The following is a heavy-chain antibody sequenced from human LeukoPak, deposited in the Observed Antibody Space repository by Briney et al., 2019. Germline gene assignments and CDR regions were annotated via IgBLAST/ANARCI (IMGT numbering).Heavy chain of an antibody. J-gene: IGHJ4*02. Sequence: GGSLRLSCAASEFSFITNAMFWVRQAPGKGLEWVSAISGSGGNTYHAGSVKGRFTISRDNSKNTLYLQMNSLRAEDTAVYYCVRRGDASSGWGDHDFWGQGALVTVSS. CDR2: ISGSGGNT. D-gene: IGHD6-19*01. CDR3: VRRGDASSGWGDHDF. V-gene: IGHV3-23*01. CDR1: EFSFITNA.